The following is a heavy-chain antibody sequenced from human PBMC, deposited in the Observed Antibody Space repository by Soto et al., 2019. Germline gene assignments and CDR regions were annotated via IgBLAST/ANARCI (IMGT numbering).Heavy chain of an antibody. CDR2: SYYSGST. CDR3: ARHRGSGYLDAFDS. J-gene: IGHJ3*01. CDR1: GGSISGYY. D-gene: IGHD3-10*01. V-gene: IGHV4-59*08. Sequence: PSETLSLTCTVSGGSISGYYWSWLRQPPGERLEWIGYSYYSGSTNYNPSLKSRVTISVDTSKNQFSLRLSSVTATDTAVYHCARHRGSGYLDAFDSWGQGTMVS.